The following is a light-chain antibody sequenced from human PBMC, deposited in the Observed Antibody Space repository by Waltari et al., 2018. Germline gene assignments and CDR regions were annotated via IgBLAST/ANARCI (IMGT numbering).Light chain of an antibody. CDR1: QNVNSIS. J-gene: IGKJ4*01. Sequence: EIVLTLYSGTLSLSPGERATISCRASQNVNSISLTWYQQKLGQAPRLLIYGTSSRATGIPDRFSGSGAGTDFTLTISRLEPEDFAVYYCQQYDGEVVTFGGGTKVEI. V-gene: IGKV3-20*01. CDR3: QQYDGEVVT. CDR2: GTS.